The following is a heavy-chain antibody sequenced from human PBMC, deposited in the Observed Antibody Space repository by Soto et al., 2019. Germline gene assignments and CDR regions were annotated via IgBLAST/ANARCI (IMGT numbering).Heavy chain of an antibody. J-gene: IGHJ5*02. D-gene: IGHD6-13*01. Sequence: QLQLQESGSGLVKPSQTLSLTCAVSGGSISSGGYSWSWIRQPPGKGLEWIGYIYHSGSTYYNPSFKSRVTISVDRSNNQFSLKLSSVTAADTAVYYCARGAVAASPHWFDPWGQGTLVTVSS. CDR2: IYHSGST. CDR1: GGSISSGGYS. V-gene: IGHV4-30-2*01. CDR3: ARGAVAASPHWFDP.